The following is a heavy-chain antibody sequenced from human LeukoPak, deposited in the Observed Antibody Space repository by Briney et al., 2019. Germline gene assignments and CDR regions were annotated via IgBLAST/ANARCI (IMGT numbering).Heavy chain of an antibody. J-gene: IGHJ4*02. CDR1: GVTFSSYS. V-gene: IGHV3-21*01. Sequence: GGALRLSCAASGVTFSSYSMNWGRQAPGKGLEWVSSISISISYIYYAESVKGRFTISRANAKNSLYLQMNSLRAEDTAVYYCARDSVSYYDGGLDYWGQGTLVTVSS. CDR2: ISISISYI. CDR3: ARDSVSYYDGGLDY. D-gene: IGHD3-22*01.